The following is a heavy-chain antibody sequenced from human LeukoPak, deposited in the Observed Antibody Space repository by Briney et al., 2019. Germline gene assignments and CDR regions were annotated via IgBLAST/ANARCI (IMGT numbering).Heavy chain of an antibody. CDR3: ARDMKRITMVRGVPQPFDY. Sequence: ASVKVSCKASGYTFTSYGISWVRQAPGQGLEWMGWVSAYNGNTNYAQKLQGRVTMTTDTSTSTAYMELRSLRSDDTAVYYCARDMKRITMVRGVPQPFDYWGQGTLVTVSS. CDR1: GYTFTSYG. CDR2: VSAYNGNT. V-gene: IGHV1-18*01. D-gene: IGHD3-10*01. J-gene: IGHJ4*02.